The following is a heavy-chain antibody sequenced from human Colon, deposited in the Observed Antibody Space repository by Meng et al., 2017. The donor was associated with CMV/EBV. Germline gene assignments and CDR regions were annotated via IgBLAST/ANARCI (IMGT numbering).Heavy chain of an antibody. Sequence: GGSLRLSCAASGFTFSSYGMHWVRQAPGKGLEWVAVIWYDGSNKYYADSVKGRFTISRDNSKNTLSLQMNSLRAEDTAVYYCAREIRGITNSGPIIIPLEYWGQGTLVTVSS. CDR3: AREIRGITNSGPIIIPLEY. CDR2: IWYDGSNK. D-gene: IGHD1-26*01. V-gene: IGHV3-33*01. J-gene: IGHJ4*02. CDR1: GFTFSSYG.